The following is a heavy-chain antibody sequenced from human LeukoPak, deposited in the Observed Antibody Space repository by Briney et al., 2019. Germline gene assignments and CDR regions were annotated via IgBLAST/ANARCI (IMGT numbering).Heavy chain of an antibody. Sequence: ASVKVSCKASGYTFTGYYMHWVRQAPGQGLEWMGWINPNSGGTNYAQKFQGRVTMTRDTSISTAYMELSRLRSDDTAVYYCARDSYSSSWYDGGASVNWFDPWGQGTLVTVSS. D-gene: IGHD6-13*01. CDR2: INPNSGGT. J-gene: IGHJ5*02. CDR1: GYTFTGYY. CDR3: ARDSYSSSWYDGGASVNWFDP. V-gene: IGHV1-2*02.